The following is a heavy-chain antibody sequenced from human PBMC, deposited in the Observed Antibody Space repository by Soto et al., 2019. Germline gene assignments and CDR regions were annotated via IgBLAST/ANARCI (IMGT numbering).Heavy chain of an antibody. Sequence: PGGSLRLSCAASGFTFSSYAMSWVRQAPGKGLEWVSAISGSGGSTCYADSVKGRFTISRDNSKNTLYLQMNSLRAEDTAVYYCAKDTPYYYDSSGYYHDYGAFDIWGQGTMVTVSS. V-gene: IGHV3-23*01. D-gene: IGHD3-22*01. CDR2: ISGSGGST. CDR3: AKDTPYYYDSSGYYHDYGAFDI. J-gene: IGHJ3*02. CDR1: GFTFSSYA.